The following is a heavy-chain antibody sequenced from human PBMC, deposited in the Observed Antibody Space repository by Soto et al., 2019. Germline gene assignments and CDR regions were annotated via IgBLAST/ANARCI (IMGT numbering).Heavy chain of an antibody. CDR3: ARDLGSSSWYLVHSFCVMAL. D-gene: IGHD6-13*01. Sequence: GAAGGTFRSYEMDWVRQRQGEGLVWVSAIGTNSDTYYADSVKGRFTISRDNSKNTLYLQMNSLRAKDTAVYYCARDLGSSSWYLVHSFCVMALWGEETPGTVSS. CDR2: IGTNSDT. J-gene: IGHJ6*04. V-gene: IGHV3-23*01. CDR1: GGTFRSYE.